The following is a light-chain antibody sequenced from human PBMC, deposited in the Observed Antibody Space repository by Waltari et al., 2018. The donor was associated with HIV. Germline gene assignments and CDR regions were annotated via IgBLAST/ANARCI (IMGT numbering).Light chain of an antibody. CDR1: SSNLGAGFD. J-gene: IGLJ2*01. Sequence: PSVSGAPGQRVSISCTGSSSNLGAGFDAQWYQQLPGAAPRLLIYDNNNRPSGVPGRFSGSRSGTSASLAITGLQADDEADYYCQSFDSGLTAVVFGGGTKLTVL. CDR3: QSFDSGLTAVV. V-gene: IGLV1-40*01. CDR2: DNN.